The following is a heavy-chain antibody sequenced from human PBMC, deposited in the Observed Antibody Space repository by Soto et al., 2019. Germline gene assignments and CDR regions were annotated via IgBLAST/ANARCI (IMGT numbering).Heavy chain of an antibody. D-gene: IGHD2-15*01. Sequence: QLQLQESGSGLVKPSQTLSLTCAVSGGSISSGGYSWSWIRQPPGKGLEWIGYIYHSGSTYYNPSLKRRVTIAVDRSKNQFSRKLSSVTAPDTAVYYCARAKVVPLAYWGQGTLVTVSS. CDR1: GGSISSGGYS. V-gene: IGHV4-30-2*01. CDR3: ARAKVVPLAY. CDR2: IYHSGST. J-gene: IGHJ4*02.